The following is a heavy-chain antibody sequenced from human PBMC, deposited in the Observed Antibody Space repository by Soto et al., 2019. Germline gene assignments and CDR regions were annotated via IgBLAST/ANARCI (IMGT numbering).Heavy chain of an antibody. CDR3: AKRLKGDS. Sequence: EVQLLESGGGLVQPGGSLRLSCAASGFTFSNYAMTWVRQAPGKGLQWVSTITSSGDATYYADSVKGRFTISRDNSRNMLYLQMNSLRADDTAVYYCAKRLKGDSWGQGTLVTVSS. CDR1: GFTFSNYA. CDR2: ITSSGDAT. V-gene: IGHV3-23*01. J-gene: IGHJ4*02.